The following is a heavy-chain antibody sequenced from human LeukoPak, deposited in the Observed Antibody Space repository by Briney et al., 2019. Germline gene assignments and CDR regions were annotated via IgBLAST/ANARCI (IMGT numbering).Heavy chain of an antibody. CDR1: LYTFTGYY. CDR3: ARPHSITWLRIVRYSYS. V-gene: IGHV1-2*02. D-gene: IGHD5-12*01. Sequence: GSVKVSCKSSLYTFTGYYMHWVRQAPGQGLEWMGCINPNSWGTNYAQKFPGRDTTPRDTYIRTAYMELSTLRSDETAVYYPARPHSITWLRIVRYSYSWGPGTLVTVSS. CDR2: INPNSWGT. J-gene: IGHJ4*02.